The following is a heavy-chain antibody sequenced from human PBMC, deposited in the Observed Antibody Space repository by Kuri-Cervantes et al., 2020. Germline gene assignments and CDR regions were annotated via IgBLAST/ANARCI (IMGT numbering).Heavy chain of an antibody. Sequence: GGSLRLSCAASGFTFSSYWMHWVRQAPGKGLVWVSRINSDGSSTSYADSVKGRFTISRDNAKNTLYLQMNSLRAEDTAVYYCARDSPLKITMVRGVLFGAFDIWGQGTMVTVSS. CDR3: ARDSPLKITMVRGVLFGAFDI. V-gene: IGHV3-74*01. CDR1: GFTFSSYW. J-gene: IGHJ3*02. CDR2: INSDGSST. D-gene: IGHD3-10*01.